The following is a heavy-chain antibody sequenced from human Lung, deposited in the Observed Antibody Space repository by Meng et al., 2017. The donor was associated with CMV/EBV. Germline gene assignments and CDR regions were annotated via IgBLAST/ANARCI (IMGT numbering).Heavy chain of an antibody. V-gene: IGHV1-18*01. J-gene: IGHJ4*02. CDR2: ISADNGNT. D-gene: IGHD6-19*01. Sequence: ASXXVSXKASGYTFTSYGMRWVRQAPGQGLEWMGWISADNGNTKYAQKLQGRVTMTTDTSTSTAYMELSSLRSEDTAVYYCARGSVIEVGGTGVDYWGQGNXVNGAS. CDR3: ARGSVIEVGGTGVDY. CDR1: GYTFTSYG.